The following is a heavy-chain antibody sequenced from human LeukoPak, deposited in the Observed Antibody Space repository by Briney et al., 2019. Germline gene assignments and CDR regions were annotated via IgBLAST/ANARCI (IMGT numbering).Heavy chain of an antibody. CDR3: ARGEDTAMVRNYYGMDV. CDR2: INPNSGGT. V-gene: IGHV1-2*04. J-gene: IGHJ6*04. D-gene: IGHD5-18*01. CDR1: EYTFTGYY. Sequence: ASVKVSCKASEYTFTGYYMHWVRQAPGQGLEWMGWINPNSGGTNYAQKFQGWVTMTRDTSISTAYMELSRLRSDDTAVYYCARGEDTAMVRNYYGMDVWGKGTTVTVSS.